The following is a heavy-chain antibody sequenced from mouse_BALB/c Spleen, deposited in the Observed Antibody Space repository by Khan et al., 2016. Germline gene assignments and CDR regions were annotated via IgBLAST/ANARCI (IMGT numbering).Heavy chain of an antibody. CDR1: GYTFTNYG. J-gene: IGHJ1*01. CDR3: ARYRYYYGSSGYFGV. CDR2: INTYSGES. D-gene: IGHD1-1*01. Sequence: QIQLVQSGPELKKPGKTVKISCKASGYTFTNYGMNWVKQAPGKGLKWMGWINTYSGESTYADDFKGRFAFSLETSANTAYLQINNLKNEDTATXFCARYRYYYGSSGYFGVWGAGTAVTVAS. V-gene: IGHV9-3-1*01.